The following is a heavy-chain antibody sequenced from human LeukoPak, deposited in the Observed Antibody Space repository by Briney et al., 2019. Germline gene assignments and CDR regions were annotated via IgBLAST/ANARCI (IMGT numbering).Heavy chain of an antibody. V-gene: IGHV5-51*01. CDR1: GFSFTSYW. D-gene: IGHD3-10*01. J-gene: IGHJ4*02. CDR3: ARLSLLWFGSAPGVFDY. Sequence: GESLKISCKGSGFSFTSYWIGWVRQMPGKGLEWMWIIYPGDSDTRYSPSFQGQVTISADESISTAYLQWSSLKASDTAMYYCARLSLLWFGSAPGVFDYWGQGTLVTVSS. CDR2: IYPGDSDT.